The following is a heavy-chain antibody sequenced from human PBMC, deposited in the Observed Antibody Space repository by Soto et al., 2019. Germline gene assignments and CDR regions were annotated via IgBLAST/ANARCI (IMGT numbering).Heavy chain of an antibody. V-gene: IGHV4-39*02. CDR2: IYFRGST. CDR1: GGSISSSSYY. Sequence: PSETLSLTCTVSGGSISSSSYYWGWIRQPPGKGQEWIGSIYFRGSTYYNPSLKSRVTVSVDTSKKQFSLKLTSVTAADTAVYYCAREILTGYYPAGWFDPWGQGTLVTVPQ. J-gene: IGHJ5*02. D-gene: IGHD3-9*01. CDR3: AREILTGYYPAGWFDP.